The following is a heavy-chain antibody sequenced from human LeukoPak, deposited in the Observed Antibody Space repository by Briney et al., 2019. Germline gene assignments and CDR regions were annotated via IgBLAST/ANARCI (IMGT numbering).Heavy chain of an antibody. J-gene: IGHJ5*02. D-gene: IGHD2-8*01. CDR2: IYYSGST. Sequence: SETLSLTCTVSGGSTSSSSYYWGWIRQPPGKGLEWIGSIYYSGSTYYNPSLKSRVTIPVDTSKNQFSLKLSSVTAADTAVYYCAKAKHIVLMVYAYGPNWVDPWGQGTLVTVSS. CDR1: GGSTSSSSYY. V-gene: IGHV4-39*07. CDR3: AKAKHIVLMVYAYGPNWVDP.